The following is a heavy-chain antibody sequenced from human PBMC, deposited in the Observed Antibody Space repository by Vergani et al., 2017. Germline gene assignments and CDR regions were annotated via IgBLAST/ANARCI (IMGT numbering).Heavy chain of an antibody. D-gene: IGHD3-16*01. V-gene: IGHV3-23*01. J-gene: IGHJ3*01. Sequence: DVQGLESGGHVVQPGGSLRLSCAATGFTPSKLAMAWVRQATGKGLEWVSEISGNGGSTFYAASVKGRFTISRDNSNNMLYLQMNNLRAEDTAVYYCAILSSIIQLWPNAFDLWSPGTVVTVSS. CDR2: ISGNGGST. CDR1: GFTPSKLA. CDR3: AILSSIIQLWPNAFDL.